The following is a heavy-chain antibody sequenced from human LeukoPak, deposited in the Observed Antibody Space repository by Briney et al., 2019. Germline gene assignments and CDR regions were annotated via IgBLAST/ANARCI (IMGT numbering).Heavy chain of an antibody. CDR2: ISVYNGDT. J-gene: IGHJ6*02. V-gene: IGHV1-18*01. D-gene: IGHD2-15*01. CDR1: GYTFYNYA. CDR3: ARGHDTVVRVAARYYGTDV. Sequence: ASVKVSCKASGYTFYNYAINWVRQAPGQGLEWMGRISVYNGDTDYAQRFQGRVTMTADTSTSTAYIELRSLTSDDTAVYYCARGHDTVVRVAARYYGTDVWGQGTTVTVSS.